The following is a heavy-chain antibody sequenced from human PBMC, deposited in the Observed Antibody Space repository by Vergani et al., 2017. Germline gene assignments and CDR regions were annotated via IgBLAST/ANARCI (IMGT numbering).Heavy chain of an antibody. CDR3: AKDKGLWFGEIPVHY. V-gene: IGHV3-23*04. CDR2: ISGSGGST. D-gene: IGHD3-10*01. CDR1: GFTFSSYA. J-gene: IGHJ4*02. Sequence: EVQLVESGGGLVQPGGSLRLSCAASGFTFSSYAMSWVRQAPGKGLEWVSAISGSGGSTYYADSVKGRCTISRDNSKNTLYLQMNSLRAEETAVYYCAKDKGLWFGEIPVHYWGQGPLVTVSS.